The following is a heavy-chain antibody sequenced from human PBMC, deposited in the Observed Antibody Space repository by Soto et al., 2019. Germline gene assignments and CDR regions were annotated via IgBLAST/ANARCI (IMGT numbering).Heavy chain of an antibody. CDR1: GGSISSSSYY. CDR3: ARHTPAISISDH. CDR2: IYYSGRT. J-gene: IGHJ4*02. Sequence: QLQLQESGPGLVKPSETLSLTCTVSGGSISSSSYYWGWIRQPPGKGLEWIGSIYYSGRTYYNPSLNSRVTIPVDTSKNQFSLKLSSVTAADTAVYYCARHTPAISISDHWGQGTLVTVSS. D-gene: IGHD2-15*01. V-gene: IGHV4-39*01.